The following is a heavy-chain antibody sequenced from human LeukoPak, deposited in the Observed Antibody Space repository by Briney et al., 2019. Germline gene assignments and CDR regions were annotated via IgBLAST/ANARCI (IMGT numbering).Heavy chain of an antibody. J-gene: IGHJ4*02. Sequence: PSETVSLTCAVSGYSLGKNYYWGWIRQSPGKGLEWIGRIYGRASTSYNPSLMNRVTMSVDTSKNHFSLQLTSVTAADTAVYYCARYDSRGSASTKFDYWGPGIQVTVSS. CDR2: IYGRAST. D-gene: IGHD3-3*01. CDR3: ARYDSRGSASTKFDY. V-gene: IGHV4-38-2*01. CDR1: GYSLGKNYY.